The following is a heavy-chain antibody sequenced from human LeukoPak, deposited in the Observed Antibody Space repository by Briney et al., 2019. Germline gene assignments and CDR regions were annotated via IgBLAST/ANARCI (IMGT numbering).Heavy chain of an antibody. J-gene: IGHJ4*02. Sequence: KTGGSLRLSCAASGFTFSSYSMNWVRQAPGKGLEWVSSISSSSSYIYYADSVKGRFTISRDNAKNSLYLQMNSLRAEDTAVYYCARDDYDSSGYYLEWGQGTLVTVSS. D-gene: IGHD3-22*01. CDR2: ISSSSSYI. CDR3: ARDDYDSSGYYLE. V-gene: IGHV3-21*01. CDR1: GFTFSSYS.